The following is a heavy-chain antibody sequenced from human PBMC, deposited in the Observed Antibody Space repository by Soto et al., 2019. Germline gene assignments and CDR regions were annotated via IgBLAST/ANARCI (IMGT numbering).Heavy chain of an antibody. CDR2: VVYDGSKK. D-gene: IGHD3-22*01. CDR3: ARDRGYRRYFDSSGFWADS. CDR1: GFTFSNYG. V-gene: IGHV3-33*08. Sequence: QVQLVESGGGVAQPGRSLRLSCAASGFTFSNYGMDWVRQAPGKGLEWVAAVVYDGSKKYYADSVKGRFTVSRDNYKKTLFLEKNAPRAEDTAVYYCARDRGYRRYFDSSGFWADSWGQGTLVTVSS. J-gene: IGHJ4*02.